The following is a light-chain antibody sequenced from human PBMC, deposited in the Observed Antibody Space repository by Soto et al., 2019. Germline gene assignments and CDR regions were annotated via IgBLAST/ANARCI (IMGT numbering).Light chain of an antibody. Sequence: LQWARSPSSLSASVGDRVTISCRASQGIRDDLGWYQQKTGKAPKLLIYTASNLQSGVPSRFSGSGSGTDFTLTISCLQSEDFATYYCQQYYSYPQTFGQGTKVDIK. V-gene: IGKV1-6*01. CDR1: QGIRDD. CDR3: QQYYSYPQT. J-gene: IGKJ1*01. CDR2: TAS.